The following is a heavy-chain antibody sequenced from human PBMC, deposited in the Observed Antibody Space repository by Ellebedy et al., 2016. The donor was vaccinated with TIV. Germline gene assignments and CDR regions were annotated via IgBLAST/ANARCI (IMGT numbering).Heavy chain of an antibody. J-gene: IGHJ3*01. CDR2: MSRDGNLQ. Sequence: PGGSLRLSCAASGFTFSHYAMHWVRQAPGKGLEWLAVMSRDGNLQFYADSVRGRFTISRDNSKNILYLQMHGLRDEDTALYYCARELTSILDCDLWGQGTMVTVSS. D-gene: IGHD1-1*01. CDR3: ARELTSILDCDL. CDR1: GFTFSHYA. V-gene: IGHV3-30*01.